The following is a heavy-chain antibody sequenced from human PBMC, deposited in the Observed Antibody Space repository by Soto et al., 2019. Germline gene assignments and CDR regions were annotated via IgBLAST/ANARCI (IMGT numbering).Heavy chain of an antibody. V-gene: IGHV5-51*01. D-gene: IGHD3-3*01. J-gene: IGHJ5*01. Sequence: PGQSLKISCKASGFNFGGLWSGWVRQMPGKGLEWMGSIYPCDCDSRCSASFQGQVTISADKSISIVYLQWRSLKPSDNAKYQCARGGFIGHPPDSWGQGTPVNASS. CDR3: ARGGFIGHPPDS. CDR1: GFNFGGLW. CDR2: IYPCDCDS.